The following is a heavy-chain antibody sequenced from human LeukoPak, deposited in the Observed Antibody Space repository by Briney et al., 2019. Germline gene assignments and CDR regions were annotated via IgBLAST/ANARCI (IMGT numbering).Heavy chain of an antibody. V-gene: IGHV1-3*01. CDR1: GYTFTSYA. Sequence: GASVKVSCKASGYTFTSYAMHWVRQAPGQRLEWMGWINAGNGNTKYSQKFQGRVTITRDTSASTAYMELSSLRSEDTAVYYCARDEYPSNYYDSSGLGLRFDPWGQGTLVTVSS. CDR3: ARDEYPSNYYDSSGLGLRFDP. J-gene: IGHJ5*02. CDR2: INAGNGNT. D-gene: IGHD3-22*01.